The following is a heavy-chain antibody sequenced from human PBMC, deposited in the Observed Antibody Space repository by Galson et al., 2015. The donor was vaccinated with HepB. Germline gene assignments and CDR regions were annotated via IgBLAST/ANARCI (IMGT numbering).Heavy chain of an antibody. CDR1: GYTFTGYY. CDR2: INPNSGGT. D-gene: IGHD3-3*01. Sequence: SVKVSCKASGYTFTGYYMHWVRQAPGQGLEWMGWINPNSGGTNYAQKFQGRVTMTRDTSNSTAYMELSRLRSDDTAVYYCARDRGDYDFNYYYYDLDVWGKGTTVTVSS. J-gene: IGHJ6*03. V-gene: IGHV1-2*02. CDR3: ARDRGDYDFNYYYYDLDV.